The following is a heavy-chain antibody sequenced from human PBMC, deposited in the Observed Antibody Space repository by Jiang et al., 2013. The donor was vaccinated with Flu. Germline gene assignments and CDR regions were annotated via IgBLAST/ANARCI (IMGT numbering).Heavy chain of an antibody. D-gene: IGHD5-24*01. Sequence: VQLVESGGGVVQPGRSLRLSCAASGFTFSSYGMHWVRQAPGKGLEWVAVISYDGSNKYYADSVKGRFTISRDNSKNTLYLQMNSLRAEDTAVYYCAKVVIEGYYYGMDVWGQGTTVTVSS. CDR3: AKVVIEGYYYGMDV. V-gene: IGHV3-30*18. J-gene: IGHJ6*02. CDR2: ISYDGSNK. CDR1: GFTFSSYG.